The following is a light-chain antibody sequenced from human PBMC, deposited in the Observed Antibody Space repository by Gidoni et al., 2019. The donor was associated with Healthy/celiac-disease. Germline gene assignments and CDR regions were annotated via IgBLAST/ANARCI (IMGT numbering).Light chain of an antibody. J-gene: IGKJ1*01. V-gene: IGKV1-27*01. CDR2: AAS. CDR1: QGISNY. Sequence: DIQMTQSPSSLSASGGDRVTITCRASQGISNYLAWYQQKPGKVPKLLIYAASTLQSGVPSRFSGSGSGTDFTLTISSLQPEDVATYYCQKYNSAPETFXQXTKVEIK. CDR3: QKYNSAPET.